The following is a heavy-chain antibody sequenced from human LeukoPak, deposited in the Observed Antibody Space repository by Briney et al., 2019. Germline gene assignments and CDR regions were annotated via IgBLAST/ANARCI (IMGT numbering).Heavy chain of an antibody. CDR1: GGSFSGYY. V-gene: IGHV4-34*01. J-gene: IGHJ4*02. D-gene: IGHD2-2*01. CDR2: INHSGST. Sequence: PSETLSLTCAVYGGSFSGYYWSWIRQPPGKGLEWIGEINHSGSTNYNPSLKSRVTISVDTSKNQFSLKLSSVTAADTAVYYCARGSGCSSTSCYARFRRRGGGYGNFDYWGQGTLVTVSS. CDR3: ARGSGCSSTSCYARFRRRGGGYGNFDY.